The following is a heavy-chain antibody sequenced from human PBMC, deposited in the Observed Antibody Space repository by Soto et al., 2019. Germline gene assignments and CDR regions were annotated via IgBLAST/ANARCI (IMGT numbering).Heavy chain of an antibody. CDR2: IYYSGST. J-gene: IGHJ5*02. D-gene: IGHD3-10*01. V-gene: IGHV4-59*01. CDR1: GGSISSYY. Sequence: SETLSLTCTVSGGSISSYYWSWIRQPPGKGLEWIGYIYYSGSTNYNPSLKSRVTISVDTSKNQFSLKLSSVTAADTAVYYCARDATMVRGVIAYNWFDPWGQGTLVTVSS. CDR3: ARDATMVRGVIAYNWFDP.